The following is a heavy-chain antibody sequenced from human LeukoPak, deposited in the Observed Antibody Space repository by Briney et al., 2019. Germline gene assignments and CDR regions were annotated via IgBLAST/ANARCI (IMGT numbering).Heavy chain of an antibody. CDR3: AKDRLGSGKSQFDY. CDR1: GFTFSSYA. J-gene: IGHJ4*02. V-gene: IGHV3-23*01. Sequence: GGSLRLSCAASGFTFSSYAMSWVRQAPGKGLEWVSLISGSGGSTYYADSVKGRFTISRDNSKNTLYLQMNSLRAEDTAVYYCAKDRLGSGKSQFDYWRQGTLVTVSS. CDR2: ISGSGGST. D-gene: IGHD3-10*01.